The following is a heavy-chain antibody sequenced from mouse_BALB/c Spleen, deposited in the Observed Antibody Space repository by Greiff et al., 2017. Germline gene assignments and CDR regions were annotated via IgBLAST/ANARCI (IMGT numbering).Heavy chain of an antibody. CDR1: GFSLTGYG. D-gene: IGHD1-2*01. V-gene: IGHV2-6-7*01. Sequence: QVQLKESGPGLVAPSQSLSITCTVSGFSLTGYGVNWVRQPPGKGLEWLGMIWGDGSTDYNSALKSRLSISKDNSKSQVFLKMNSLQTDDTARYYCASITTAYATYYFDYWGQGTTLTVSS. CDR2: IWGDGST. J-gene: IGHJ2*01. CDR3: ASITTAYATYYFDY.